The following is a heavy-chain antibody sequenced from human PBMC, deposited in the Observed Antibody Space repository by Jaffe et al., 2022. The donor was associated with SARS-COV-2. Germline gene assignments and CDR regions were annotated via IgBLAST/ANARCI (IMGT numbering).Heavy chain of an antibody. CDR2: INPSGGST. D-gene: IGHD6-19*01. CDR1: GYTFTSYY. Sequence: QVQLVQSGAEVKKPGASVKVSCKASGYTFTSYYMHWVRQAPGQGLEWMGIINPSGGSTSYAQKFQGRVTMTRDTSTSTVYMELSSLRSEDTAVYYCARDFVSWLSSGWYKEDYYYYGMDVWGQGTTVTVSS. CDR3: ARDFVSWLSSGWYKEDYYYYGMDV. J-gene: IGHJ6*02. V-gene: IGHV1-46*01.